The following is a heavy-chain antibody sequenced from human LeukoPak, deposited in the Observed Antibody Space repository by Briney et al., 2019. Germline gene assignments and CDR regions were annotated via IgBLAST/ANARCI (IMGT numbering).Heavy chain of an antibody. J-gene: IGHJ4*02. CDR2: IIPIFGTA. V-gene: IGHV1-69*01. D-gene: IGHD4-11*01. Sequence: SVKVSCKASGGTFSSYAISWVRQAPGQGLEWMGGIIPIFGTANYAQKFQGRVTITADESTSTAYMELSSLRSEDTAVYYCTTDLPTGPFDYWGQGTLVIVSS. CDR3: TTDLPTGPFDY. CDR1: GGTFSSYA.